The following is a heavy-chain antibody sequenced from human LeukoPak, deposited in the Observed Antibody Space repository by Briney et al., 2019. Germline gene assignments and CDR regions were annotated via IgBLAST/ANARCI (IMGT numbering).Heavy chain of an antibody. D-gene: IGHD6-13*01. CDR1: GYIFTSYG. Sequence: ASVKVSCKASGYIFTSYGISWVRQAPGQGLEWMGWISAYNGNTNYAQKLQGRVTMTTDTSTSTAYMELRSLRSDDTAVYYCARDGVAAARGPYYFDYWGQGTLVTVSS. J-gene: IGHJ4*02. V-gene: IGHV1-18*01. CDR3: ARDGVAAARGPYYFDY. CDR2: ISAYNGNT.